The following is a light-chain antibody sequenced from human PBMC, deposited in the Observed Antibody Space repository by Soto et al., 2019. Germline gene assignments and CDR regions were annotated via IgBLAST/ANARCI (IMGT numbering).Light chain of an antibody. CDR1: SSSIGAGYD. CDR3: QSYDSSLSAPYV. CDR2: GNS. Sequence: SVRKRVVSVTGAQRRRVTITRTRSSSSIGAGYDVHWYQQLPGTAPKLLIYGNSNRPSGVPDRFSGSKSGTSASLAITGLQAEDEADYYCQSYDSSLSAPYVFGTGTKVTVL. V-gene: IGLV1-40*01. J-gene: IGLJ1*01.